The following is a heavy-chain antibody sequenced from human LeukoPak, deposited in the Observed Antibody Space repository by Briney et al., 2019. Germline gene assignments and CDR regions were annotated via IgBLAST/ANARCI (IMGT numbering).Heavy chain of an antibody. J-gene: IGHJ4*02. CDR2: ISSSSSYI. CDR1: GFTVSSNY. D-gene: IGHD6-13*01. V-gene: IGHV3-21*01. Sequence: GGSLRLSCAASGFTVSSNYMNWVRQAPGKGLEWVSSISSSSSYIYYADSVKGRFTISRDNAKNSLYLQMNGLRAEDTAVYYCARGRYSSSWPDDFDYWGQGTLVTVSS. CDR3: ARGRYSSSWPDDFDY.